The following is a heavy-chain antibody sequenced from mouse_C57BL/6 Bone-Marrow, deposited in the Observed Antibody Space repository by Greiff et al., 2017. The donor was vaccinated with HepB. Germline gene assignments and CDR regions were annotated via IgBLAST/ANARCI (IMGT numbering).Heavy chain of an antibody. V-gene: IGHV3-6*01. D-gene: IGHD2-2*01. Sequence: DVKLVESGPGLVKPSQSLSLTCSVTGYSITSGYYWNWIRQFPGNKLEWMGYISYDGSNNYNPSLKNRISITRDTSKNQFFLKLNSVTTEDTATYYCARDDIWLPYYYAMDYWGQGTSVTVSS. CDR3: ARDDIWLPYYYAMDY. CDR1: GYSITSGYY. CDR2: ISYDGSN. J-gene: IGHJ4*01.